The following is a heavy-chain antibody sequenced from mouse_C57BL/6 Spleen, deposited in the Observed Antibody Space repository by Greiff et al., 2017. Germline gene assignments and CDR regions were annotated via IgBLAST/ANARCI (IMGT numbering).Heavy chain of an antibody. V-gene: IGHV1-15*01. J-gene: IGHJ3*01. CDR1: GYTFTDYE. CDR3: TRDLGPY. Sequence: QVQLKESGAELVRPGASVTLSCKASGYTFTDYEMHWVKQTPVHGLEWIGAIDPETGGTAYNQKFKGKAILTADKSSSTAYMELRSLTSEDSAVYYCTRDLGPYWGQGTLVTVSA. CDR2: IDPETGGT. D-gene: IGHD3-1*01.